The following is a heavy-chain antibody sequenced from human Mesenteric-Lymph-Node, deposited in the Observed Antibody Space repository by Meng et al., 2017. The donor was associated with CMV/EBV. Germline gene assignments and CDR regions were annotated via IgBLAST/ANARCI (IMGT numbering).Heavy chain of an antibody. V-gene: IGHV2-5*02. D-gene: IGHD6-13*01. Sequence: QITLKESGPTLVKPTQTLTLTCPFSGFSLSTRGVGVGWIRQPPGKALEWLALIYWDDDKRYSPSLKSRLTITKDTSKNQVVLTMTNMDPVDTATYYCAHSSGIAAAGPFYFDYWGQGTLVTVSS. J-gene: IGHJ4*02. CDR1: GFSLSTRGVG. CDR3: AHSSGIAAAGPFYFDY. CDR2: IYWDDDK.